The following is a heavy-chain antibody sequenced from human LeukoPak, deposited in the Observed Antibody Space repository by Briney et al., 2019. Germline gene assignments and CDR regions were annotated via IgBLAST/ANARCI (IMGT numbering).Heavy chain of an antibody. CDR1: GFTFSSFS. CDR3: ARDLEPQWLVPSAFGY. CDR2: IRSSGTST. V-gene: IGHV3-48*04. J-gene: IGHJ4*02. Sequence: GGSLRLSCAASGFTFSSFSMNWVRQAPGKGLEWVSYIRSSGTSTDYTGSVKGRFTISRDNAKNSLYLQMNSLRAEDTAVYYCARDLEPQWLVPSAFGYWGQGTLVTVSS. D-gene: IGHD6-19*01.